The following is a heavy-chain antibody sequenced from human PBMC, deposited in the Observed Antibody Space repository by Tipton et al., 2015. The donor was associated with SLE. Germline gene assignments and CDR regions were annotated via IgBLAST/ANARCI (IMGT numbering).Heavy chain of an antibody. D-gene: IGHD1-26*01. CDR1: GGSIGDHY. CDR2: IYFSGRS. Sequence: GLVKPSETLSLTCTVSGGSIGDHYWIWVRQPPGKGLEWLGYIYFSGRSNYNPSLKSRVAISVDTAKNQFSLKLSSVTAADTAVYYCAREEGSAFDIWGQGTMVTVSS. V-gene: IGHV4-59*11. J-gene: IGHJ3*02. CDR3: AREEGSAFDI.